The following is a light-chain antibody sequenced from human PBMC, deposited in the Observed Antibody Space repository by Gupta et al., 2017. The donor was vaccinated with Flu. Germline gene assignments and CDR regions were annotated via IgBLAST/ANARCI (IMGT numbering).Light chain of an antibody. J-gene: IGKJ5*01. V-gene: IGKV1-5*03. Sequence: DIQMTQSPSTLSASVGDRVTITCRASHSISNRLAWYQQKPGKAPMLLIYKASILESGVPSRFSGSGSGTEFTLTISSLQPDDFATYYCQQYNSYSITFGQGTRLEIK. CDR2: KAS. CDR3: QQYNSYSIT. CDR1: HSISNR.